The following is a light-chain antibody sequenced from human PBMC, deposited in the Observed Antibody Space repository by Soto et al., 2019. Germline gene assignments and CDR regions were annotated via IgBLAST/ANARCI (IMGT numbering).Light chain of an antibody. Sequence: EIVLTQSPGTLSLSPGERATLSCRASQSVSNNYLAWYQQKPGQAPRLXXYDASIRANGVPARCSGSGSWTDLTLTISSLQSEDFAVYYCQQYNNWPPITFGQGTRLEIK. J-gene: IGKJ5*01. CDR1: QSVSNN. V-gene: IGKV3-15*01. CDR2: DAS. CDR3: QQYNNWPPIT.